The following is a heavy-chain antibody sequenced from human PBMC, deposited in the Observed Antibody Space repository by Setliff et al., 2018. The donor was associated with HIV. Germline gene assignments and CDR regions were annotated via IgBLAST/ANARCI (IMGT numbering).Heavy chain of an antibody. CDR3: ARGTLVVPDARDYYYYLDV. J-gene: IGHJ6*03. V-gene: IGHV4-34*01. CDR1: GGSFSGYY. CDR2: INHTGST. Sequence: SETLSLTCAVYGGSFSGYYWSWIRQSPGKGLECIGEINHTGSTNYNPSLKSRVAMSVDTSKNQFSLRLRSVTAADSAIYYCARGTLVVPDARDYYYYLDVWGQGNTVTVSS. D-gene: IGHD2-2*01.